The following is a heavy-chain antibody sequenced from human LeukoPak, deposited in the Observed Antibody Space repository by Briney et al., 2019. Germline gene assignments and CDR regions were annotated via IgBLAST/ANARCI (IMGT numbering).Heavy chain of an antibody. J-gene: IGHJ4*02. CDR2: IYYSGST. V-gene: IGHV4-39*07. CDR1: GGSISSSSYY. CDR3: ARGVISGSGCFDY. D-gene: IGHD3-10*01. Sequence: SETLSLTCTVSGGSISSSSYYWGWIRQPPGKGLEWIGSIYYSGSTYYNPSLKSRVTISVDRSKKQFSLNLSSVTAADTAVYYCARGVISGSGCFDYWGQGTLVTVSS.